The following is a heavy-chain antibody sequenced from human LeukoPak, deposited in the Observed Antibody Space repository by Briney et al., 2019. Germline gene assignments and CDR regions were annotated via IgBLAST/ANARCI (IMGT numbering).Heavy chain of an antibody. CDR3: ARDRGGSFPHFDY. D-gene: IGHD1-26*01. CDR1: GFTFSSYS. V-gene: IGHV3-21*01. Sequence: PGGSLRLSCAASGFTFSSYSMNWVRQAPGKGLEWVSSISSSSSYIYYADSVKGRFTISRDNAKNSLYLQMNSLRAEDTAVYYCARDRGGSFPHFDYWGQGTLVTVSS. CDR2: ISSSSSYI. J-gene: IGHJ4*02.